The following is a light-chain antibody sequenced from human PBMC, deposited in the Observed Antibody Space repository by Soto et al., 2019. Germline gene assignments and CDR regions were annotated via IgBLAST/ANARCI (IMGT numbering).Light chain of an antibody. CDR2: GAS. J-gene: IGKJ3*01. CDR1: QSVSSN. Sequence: ELVMTQSPATLSVSPGERATLSCRASQSVSSNLAWFQQRPAQAPRLLIYGASTRATGIPARFSGSGSGTEFTLTISSLQSEDFAVYYCQQYNNWPLTFGPGTKVDIK. CDR3: QQYNNWPLT. V-gene: IGKV3-15*01.